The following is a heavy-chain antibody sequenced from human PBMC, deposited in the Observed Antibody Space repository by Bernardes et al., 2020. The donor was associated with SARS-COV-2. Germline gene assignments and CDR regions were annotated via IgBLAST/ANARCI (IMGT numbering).Heavy chain of an antibody. D-gene: IGHD3-22*01. J-gene: IGHJ6*02. CDR2: ISYDGSEK. CDR3: AKERPVNRVVANYYYYAMDV. Sequence: GGTLRLSCAASGFVFSSYGMHWVRKAPGKGLEWVAVISYDGSEKYYGDSVKGRFTISRDNSKNTLYLQMNSLRAEDTAVYYCAKERPVNRVVANYYYYAMDVWGQGTTVAVSS. V-gene: IGHV3-30*18. CDR1: GFVFSSYG.